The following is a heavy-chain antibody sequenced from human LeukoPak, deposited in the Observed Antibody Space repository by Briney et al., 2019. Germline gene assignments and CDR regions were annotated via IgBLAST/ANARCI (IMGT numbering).Heavy chain of an antibody. D-gene: IGHD3-3*01. CDR1: GFTFSSYA. J-gene: IGHJ4*02. V-gene: IGHV3-23*01. CDR3: AKDLFRITIFGVVEN. Sequence: GGSLRLSCAASGFTFSSYAMSWVRQAPGKGLEWVSAISGSGGSTYYADSVKGRFTISRDNSKNTLYLQMNSLRAEDTAVCYCAKDLFRITIFGVVENWGQGTLVTVSS. CDR2: ISGSGGST.